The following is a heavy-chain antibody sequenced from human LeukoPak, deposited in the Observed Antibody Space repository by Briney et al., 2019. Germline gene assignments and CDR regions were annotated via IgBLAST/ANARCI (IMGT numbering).Heavy chain of an antibody. CDR1: GYTFTGYY. D-gene: IGHD3-22*01. CDR2: INTNSGCT. V-gene: IGHV1-2*02. CDR3: ARTYYYDSSGYYYGY. J-gene: IGHJ4*02. Sequence: ASVKVSCKASGYTFTGYYMHWVRQAPGQRLEWMGWINTNSGCTNYAQKFQGRVTITRDTSISTSYMELSRLRSDDTAVYYCARTYYYDSSGYYYGYWGQGTLVTVSS.